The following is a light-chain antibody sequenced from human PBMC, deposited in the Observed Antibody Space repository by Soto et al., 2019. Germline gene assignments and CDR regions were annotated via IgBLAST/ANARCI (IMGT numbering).Light chain of an antibody. CDR3: QQYNDSFPYT. CDR1: QSISSW. Sequence: DIQMTQSPSTLSASVGDRVTITCRASQSISSWLAWYQQKPGTAPKLLIYKASTLESGVPSRFSGSRSGTEFTLTVSSLQPDDSATYYCQQYNDSFPYTFGQGTKVDIK. J-gene: IGKJ2*01. CDR2: KAS. V-gene: IGKV1-5*03.